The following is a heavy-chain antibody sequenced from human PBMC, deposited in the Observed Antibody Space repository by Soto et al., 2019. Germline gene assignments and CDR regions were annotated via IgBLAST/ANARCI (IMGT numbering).Heavy chain of an antibody. CDR3: ARVGRYYDSSGSYYYYGMDV. Sequence: PGGSLRLSCAASGFTFSSYCMHWVRQAPGKGLEWVAVIWYDGINKYYADSVKGRLTISRDNSKNTLYLQMNSLRAEDTAVYYWARVGRYYDSSGSYYYYGMDVWGQGTTVTVSS. J-gene: IGHJ6*02. V-gene: IGHV3-33*01. CDR1: GFTFSSYC. D-gene: IGHD3-22*01. CDR2: IWYDGINK.